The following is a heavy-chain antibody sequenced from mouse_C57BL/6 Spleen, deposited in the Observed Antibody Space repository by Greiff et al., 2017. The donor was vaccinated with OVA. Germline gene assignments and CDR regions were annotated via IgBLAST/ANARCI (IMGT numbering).Heavy chain of an antibody. J-gene: IGHJ2*01. D-gene: IGHD1-1*01. CDR2: INPGSGGT. Sequence: VQLQQSGAELVRPGTSVKVSCKASGYAFTNYLIEWVKQRPGQGLEWIGVINPGSGGTNYNEKFKGKATLTADKSSSTAYMQLSSLTSEDSAVYFCARSDYYGSSYEGYFDYWGQGTTLTVSS. CDR3: ARSDYYGSSYEGYFDY. CDR1: GYAFTNYL. V-gene: IGHV1-54*01.